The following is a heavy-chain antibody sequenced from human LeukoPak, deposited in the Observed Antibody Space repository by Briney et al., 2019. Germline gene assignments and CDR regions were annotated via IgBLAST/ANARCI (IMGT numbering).Heavy chain of an antibody. V-gene: IGHV3-21*01. D-gene: IGHD6-13*01. CDR3: AKDAAGPEY. CDR1: GFTFSNYS. CDR2: ISNSGSYK. Sequence: GGSLRLSCAASGFTFSNYSMNWVRQAPGKGLEWVSCISNSGSYKYYADSVKGRFTISRDNAENSLYLQMNSLRAEDTAVYYCAKDAAGPEYWGQGTLVTVSS. J-gene: IGHJ4*02.